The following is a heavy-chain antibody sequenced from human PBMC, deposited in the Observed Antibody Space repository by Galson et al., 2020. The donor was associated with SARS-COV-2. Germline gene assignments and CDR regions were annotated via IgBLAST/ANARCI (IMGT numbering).Heavy chain of an antibody. D-gene: IGHD3-22*01. CDR1: GGFFSGYF. Sequence: SQASETLSLTCDVYGGFFSGYFWTWIRQPPGKGLEWIGEINHSGSTSYNVSLQSRVSISIDTSKNQFSLKLKSVTAADTAVYYCARIPHTMNGWCGWGQGTPVTGS. V-gene: IGHV4-34*01. CDR3: ARIPHTMNGWCG. CDR2: INHSGST. J-gene: IGHJ4*03.